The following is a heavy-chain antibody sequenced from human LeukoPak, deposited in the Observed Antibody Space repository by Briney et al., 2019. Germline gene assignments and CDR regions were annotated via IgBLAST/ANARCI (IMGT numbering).Heavy chain of an antibody. CDR1: GFIFSNYV. J-gene: IGHJ2*01. V-gene: IGHV3-23*01. D-gene: IGHD4-17*01. CDR3: ARSPPLYDDYYWYFDL. CDR2: ISGSGGNT. Sequence: PGGSLRLSCAASGFIFSNYVMSWVRQAPGKGLEWVSAISGSGGNTYYTDSVKGRFTISRDNSKNTLYLQMNSLRAEDTAVYYCARSPPLYDDYYWYFDLWGRGTLVTVSS.